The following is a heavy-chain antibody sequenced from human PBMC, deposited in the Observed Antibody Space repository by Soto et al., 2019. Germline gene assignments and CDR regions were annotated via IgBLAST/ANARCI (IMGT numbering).Heavy chain of an antibody. D-gene: IGHD2-21*01. Sequence: QITLKESGPTLVKPTQTLTLTCTFSGFSLSTNGVGVGWIRQPPGKALEWLALIYWDDDQRYSPSLKTRLTVTKDTSNNQVVLTMTNMDPVDTGTYYCAHTCVDSFDSWGQGTPVTVSS. CDR3: AHTCVDSFDS. CDR1: GFSLSTNGVG. CDR2: IYWDDDQ. V-gene: IGHV2-5*02. J-gene: IGHJ5*01.